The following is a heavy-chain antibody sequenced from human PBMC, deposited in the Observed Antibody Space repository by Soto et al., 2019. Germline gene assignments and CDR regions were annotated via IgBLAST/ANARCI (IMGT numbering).Heavy chain of an antibody. V-gene: IGHV3-11*01. CDR3: ARDIEAADYYYGMDV. Sequence: LRLSCAASGFTFSDYYMSWIRQAPGKGLEWVSYISSSGSTIYYADSVKGRFTISRDNAKNSLYLQMNSLRAEDAAVYYCARDIEAADYYYGMDVWGQGTTVTVSS. J-gene: IGHJ6*02. CDR1: GFTFSDYY. CDR2: ISSSGSTI. D-gene: IGHD6-13*01.